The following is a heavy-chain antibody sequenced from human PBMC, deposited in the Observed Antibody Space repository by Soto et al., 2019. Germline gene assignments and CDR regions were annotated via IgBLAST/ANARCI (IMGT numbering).Heavy chain of an antibody. CDR1: GYRFTRYW. CDR2: IYPGDSDT. Sequence: GESLRLSCNASGYRFTRYWIGWVRQLPGKGLEWMGIIYPGDSDTRYSPSFQGQVTISADKSISTAYLQWSSLKASDTAMYYCARAIDYGDYRFDYWGQGSLVTVS. D-gene: IGHD4-17*01. CDR3: ARAIDYGDYRFDY. V-gene: IGHV5-51*01. J-gene: IGHJ4*02.